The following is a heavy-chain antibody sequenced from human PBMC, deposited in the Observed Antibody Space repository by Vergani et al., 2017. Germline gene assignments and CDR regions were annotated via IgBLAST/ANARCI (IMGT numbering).Heavy chain of an antibody. Sequence: QVQLVESGGGVVQPGRSLRLSCAASGFTFSSYGMHWVRQAPGKGLEWVAVISYDGSNKYYADSVKGRFTISRDNSKTTLYLQMNSLRAEDTAVYYCAKVRGLLLWAKSSYYYYGMDVWGQGTTVTVSS. V-gene: IGHV3-30*18. CDR1: GFTFSSYG. J-gene: IGHJ6*02. CDR2: ISYDGSNK. CDR3: AKVRGLLLWAKSSYYYYGMDV. D-gene: IGHD2-21*01.